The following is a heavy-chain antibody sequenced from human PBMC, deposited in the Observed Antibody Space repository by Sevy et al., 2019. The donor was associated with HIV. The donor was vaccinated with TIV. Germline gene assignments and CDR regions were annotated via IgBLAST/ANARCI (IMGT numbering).Heavy chain of an antibody. CDR3: AKSQSSGWADY. CDR2: ISSRGSTI. CDR1: GFTFSDYY. D-gene: IGHD6-19*01. V-gene: IGHV3-11*01. Sequence: GGSLRLSCAASGFTFSDYYMSWIRQAPGKGLEWVSYISSRGSTIYYADSVKDRFTISRDNAKNSLYLQMNSLRAEDTAVYYCAKSQSSGWADYWGQGTLVIVSS. J-gene: IGHJ4*02.